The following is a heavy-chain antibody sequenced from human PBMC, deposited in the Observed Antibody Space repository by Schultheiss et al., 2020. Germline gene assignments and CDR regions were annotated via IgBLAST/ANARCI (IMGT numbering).Heavy chain of an antibody. CDR3: AKDPYPYDFWSKGMDV. CDR1: GFTFSSYG. V-gene: IGHV3-30*18. D-gene: IGHD3-3*01. J-gene: IGHJ6*04. CDR2: ISYDGSNK. Sequence: GGSLRLSCAASGFTFSSYGMHWVRQAPGKGLEWVAVISYDGSNKYYADSVKGRFTISRDNSKNTLYLQMNSLRAEDTAVYYCAKDPYPYDFWSKGMDVWGTGTTVTVAS.